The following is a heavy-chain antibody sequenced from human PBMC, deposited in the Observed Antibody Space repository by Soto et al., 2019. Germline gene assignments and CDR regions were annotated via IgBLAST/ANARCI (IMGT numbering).Heavy chain of an antibody. J-gene: IGHJ4*02. CDR2: IIPIFGTA. Sequence: QVQLVQSGAEVKKPGSSVKVSCKASGGTFSSYAISWVRQAPGQGLEWMGGIIPIFGTANYAQQFQGRVTITADESTSTAYLELSILRSEDTDVYYCEREGRSGYYGNYFDYWGQGTLVTVSS. CDR3: EREGRSGYYGNYFDY. D-gene: IGHD3-3*01. V-gene: IGHV1-69*01. CDR1: GGTFSSYA.